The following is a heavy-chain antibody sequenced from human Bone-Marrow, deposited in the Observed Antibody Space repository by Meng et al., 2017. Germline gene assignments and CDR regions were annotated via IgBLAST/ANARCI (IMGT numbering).Heavy chain of an antibody. J-gene: IGHJ4*02. Sequence: GESLKISCTASGFIFSSYAMHWVRQAPGKGLEWVANIKQDGSEKHYVDSVKGRFSISRDNDKNSLYLQMESLRAEDTALYYCVRDGMFDYWGQGTLVPVSS. D-gene: IGHD1-26*01. CDR3: VRDGMFDY. V-gene: IGHV3-7*01. CDR2: IKQDGSEK. CDR1: GFIFSSYA.